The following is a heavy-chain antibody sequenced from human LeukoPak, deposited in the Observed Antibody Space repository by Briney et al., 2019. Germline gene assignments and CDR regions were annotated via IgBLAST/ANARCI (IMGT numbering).Heavy chain of an antibody. CDR2: INPSGGST. J-gene: IGHJ4*02. D-gene: IGHD3-10*01. CDR1: GYTFTSYY. CDR3: AREVTMVRGVKNPRRFGY. V-gene: IGHV1-46*01. Sequence: ASVKVSCKASGYTFTSYYMHWVRQAPGQGLEWMGIINPSGGSTSYAQKFQGRVTMTRDTSTSTVYMELSSLRSEDTAVYYCAREVTMVRGVKNPRRFGYWGQGTLVTVSS.